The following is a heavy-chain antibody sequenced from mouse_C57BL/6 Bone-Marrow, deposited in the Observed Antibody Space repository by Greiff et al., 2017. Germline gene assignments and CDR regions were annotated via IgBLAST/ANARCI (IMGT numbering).Heavy chain of an antibody. CDR1: GFNIKDDY. CDR3: TTGSLYFDY. J-gene: IGHJ2*01. Sequence: EVKLVESGAELVRPGASVKLSCTASGFNIKDDYMHWVKQRPEQGLEWIGWIDPENGDTEYASKFQGKATITADTSSNTAYLQLSSLTSEDTAVYYCTTGSLYFDYWGQGTTLTVSS. CDR2: IDPENGDT. D-gene: IGHD6-2*01. V-gene: IGHV14-4*01.